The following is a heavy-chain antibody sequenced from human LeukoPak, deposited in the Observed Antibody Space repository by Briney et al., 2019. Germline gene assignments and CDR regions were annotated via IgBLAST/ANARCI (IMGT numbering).Heavy chain of an antibody. J-gene: IGHJ4*02. D-gene: IGHD3-22*01. CDR2: IKQDGSEK. V-gene: IGHV3-7*03. CDR3: AKGSYYDSSGSFYFDY. CDR1: GFTFSSYW. Sequence: AGGSLRLSCAASGFTFSSYWMSWVRQAPGKGLEWVANIKQDGSEKYYVDSVKGRFTISRDNSKNTLYVQVNSLGTEDTAAYYCAKGSYYDSSGSFYFDYWGQGTLVTVSS.